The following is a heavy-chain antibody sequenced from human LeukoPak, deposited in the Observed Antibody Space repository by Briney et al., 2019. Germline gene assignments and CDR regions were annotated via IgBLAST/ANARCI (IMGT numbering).Heavy chain of an antibody. CDR3: ARVGYDILTGYSDPYWYFDL. CDR2: ISGSGDAT. V-gene: IGHV3-23*01. J-gene: IGHJ2*01. Sequence: PGGSLRLSCAASGFTFSGYSMSWVRQAPGKGPEWVSTISGSGDATYYADSVKGRFTISRDNSKNTLYVQMNRLRAEDTAVYYCARVGYDILTGYSDPYWYFDLWGRGTLVTVSS. CDR1: GFTFSGYS. D-gene: IGHD3-9*01.